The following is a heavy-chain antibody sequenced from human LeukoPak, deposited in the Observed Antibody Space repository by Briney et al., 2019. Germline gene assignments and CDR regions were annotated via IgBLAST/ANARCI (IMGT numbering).Heavy chain of an antibody. Sequence: SETLSLTCTVSGGSISSYYWSWIRQPPGKGLEWIGYICYSGSTNYNPSLKSRVTISVDTSKNQFSLKLSSVTAADTAVYYCARAPRSGYALFYFDYWGQGTLVTVSS. V-gene: IGHV4-59*01. J-gene: IGHJ4*02. CDR2: ICYSGST. D-gene: IGHD5-12*01. CDR1: GGSISSYY. CDR3: ARAPRSGYALFYFDY.